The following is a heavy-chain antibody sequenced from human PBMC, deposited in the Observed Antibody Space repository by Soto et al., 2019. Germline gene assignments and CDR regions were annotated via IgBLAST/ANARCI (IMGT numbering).Heavy chain of an antibody. D-gene: IGHD3-10*01. CDR1: GFTFSSYA. Sequence: EVQLLESGGGLVQPGGSLRLSCAASGFTFSSYAMSWVRQAPGKGLEWVSAISGSGGTTYYADSVKGRFTFSRDNSKNTLYLQINSLRAEDTAVYYCAKTANGGFSAFDSWGQGTMVTVSS. V-gene: IGHV3-23*01. CDR2: ISGSGGTT. CDR3: AKTANGGFSAFDS. J-gene: IGHJ3*02.